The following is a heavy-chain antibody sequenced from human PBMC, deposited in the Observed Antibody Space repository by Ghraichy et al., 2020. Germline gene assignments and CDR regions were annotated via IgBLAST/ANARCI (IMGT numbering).Heavy chain of an antibody. CDR3: ATGGSITGTTGNWFDP. CDR2: ISGSAGST. D-gene: IGHD1-7*01. J-gene: IGHJ5*02. CDR1: GFTFASYA. Sequence: GGSLRLSCAASGFTFASYAMSWVRQAPGKGLEWVSAISGSAGSTYYADSVKGRFTISRDNSKNTLYLQMNSLRAEDTAIYYCATGGSITGTTGNWFDPWGQGTLVTVSS. V-gene: IGHV3-23*01.